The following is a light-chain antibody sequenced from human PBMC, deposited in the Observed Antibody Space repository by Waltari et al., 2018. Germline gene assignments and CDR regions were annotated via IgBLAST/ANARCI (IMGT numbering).Light chain of an antibody. V-gene: IGKV3-20*01. CDR3: QHYVRLPAT. Sequence: ELLFTQSPGTLSLSPGERATLSCRASQSVTRSLARYQQKPGQAPRLLMYGASNRATGIPDRLSGRGSGTDFSLTISRLEPEDFAVYYCQHYVRLPATFGQGTKVEIK. CDR1: QSVTRS. CDR2: GAS. J-gene: IGKJ1*01.